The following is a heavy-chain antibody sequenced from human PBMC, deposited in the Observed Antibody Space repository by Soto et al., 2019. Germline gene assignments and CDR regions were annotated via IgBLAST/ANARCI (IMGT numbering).Heavy chain of an antibody. V-gene: IGHV1-18*04. CDR3: TRKRGIPYGMDI. CDR1: GYTFASYG. CDR2: ISTYDGYT. Sequence: ASVKVSCKASGYTFASYGISWVRQAPGQGLEWMGWISTYDGYTSYTQKFQGRVTMTTDTSTSTAYMELRSLRSDDTAVYYCTRKRGIPYGMDIWGQGTTVTVSS. J-gene: IGHJ6*02. D-gene: IGHD3-16*01.